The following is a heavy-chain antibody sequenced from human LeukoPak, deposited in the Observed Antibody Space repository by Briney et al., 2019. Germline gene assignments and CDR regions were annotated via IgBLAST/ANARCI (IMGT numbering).Heavy chain of an antibody. Sequence: ASVKVSCKASGYTFTRYHMHWVRQAPGQGLEWMGIINPSGGSTRYAQKFQGRLTMTRDTSTSTVYMELSSLRSEDTAVYYCAKSVYTIIAVTEGATNWFDPWGEGTLVTVSS. J-gene: IGHJ5*02. D-gene: IGHD6-19*01. CDR1: GYTFTRYH. CDR3: AKSVYTIIAVTEGATNWFDP. CDR2: INPSGGST. V-gene: IGHV1-46*01.